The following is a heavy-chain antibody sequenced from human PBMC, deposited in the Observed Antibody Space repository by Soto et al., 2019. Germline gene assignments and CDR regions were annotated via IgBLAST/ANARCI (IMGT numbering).Heavy chain of an antibody. CDR2: ISYDGSNK. CDR1: GFTFSSYA. D-gene: IGHD2-15*01. J-gene: IGHJ4*02. CDR3: ARVYCSGGSCYGIDY. V-gene: IGHV3-30-3*01. Sequence: GGSLRLSCAASGFTFSSYAMHWVRQAPGKGLEWVAVISYDGSNKYYADSVKGRLTISRDNAKNTLYLQMNSLRSEDTAVYYCARVYCSGGSCYGIDYWGQGTLVTVSS.